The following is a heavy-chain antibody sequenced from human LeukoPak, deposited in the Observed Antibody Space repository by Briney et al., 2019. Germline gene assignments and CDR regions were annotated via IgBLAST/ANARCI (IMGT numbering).Heavy chain of an antibody. CDR2: INPNSGDT. CDR3: ARVIVGATCYGY. J-gene: IGHJ4*02. CDR1: GYTFTGYF. Sequence: GASVKFSCKASGYTFTGYFIHWVRQAPGQGLEWMGWINPNSGDTNYAQKFQGRVSMTRDTSISTAYMELSRLKSDDTAVYYCARVIVGATCYGYWGQGTLVTVSS. V-gene: IGHV1-2*02. D-gene: IGHD1-26*01.